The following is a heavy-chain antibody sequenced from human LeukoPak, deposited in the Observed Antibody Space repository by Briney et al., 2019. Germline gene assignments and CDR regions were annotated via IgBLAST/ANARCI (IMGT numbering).Heavy chain of an antibody. CDR3: ARDIGYCSGGSCYLFDY. CDR2: IYYSGST. CDR1: GGSISSSSYY. J-gene: IGHJ4*02. D-gene: IGHD2-15*01. Sequence: TSETLSLTCTVSGGSISSSSYYWGWIRQPPGKGLEWIGSIYYSGSTYYNPSLESRVTISVDTSKNRFSLKLSSVTAADTAVYYCARDIGYCSGGSCYLFDYWGQGTLVTVSS. V-gene: IGHV4-39*07.